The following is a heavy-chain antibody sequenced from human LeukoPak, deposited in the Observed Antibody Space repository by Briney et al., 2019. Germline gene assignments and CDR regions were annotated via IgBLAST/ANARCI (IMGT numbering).Heavy chain of an antibody. V-gene: IGHV4-39*01. CDR2: IYYSGST. CDR3: ARHWLRGAPKPGYMDV. Sequence: PSETLSLTCTVSGGSISSYYWGWIRQPPGKGLEWIGSIYYSGSTYYNPSLKSRVTISVDTSKNQFSLKLTSVTAADTAVYYCARHWLRGAPKPGYMDVWGKGTTVTVSS. CDR1: GGSISSYY. J-gene: IGHJ6*03. D-gene: IGHD3-10*01.